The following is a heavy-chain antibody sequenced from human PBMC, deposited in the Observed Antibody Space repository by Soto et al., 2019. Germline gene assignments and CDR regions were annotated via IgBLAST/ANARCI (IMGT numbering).Heavy chain of an antibody. CDR2: IYYSGIT. D-gene: IGHD5-12*01. Sequence: SDTLSLTCTLSGRSINSSSYHLGLIRQPPGKGLELIGSIYYSGITYYNPSLKSRVTISVDTSKNQFSLKLSSVTAADTAVYYCARHPPKNSLWLQVSHFDYWGHGTLVTYPQ. V-gene: IGHV4-39*01. J-gene: IGHJ4*01. CDR1: GRSINSSSYH. CDR3: ARHPPKNSLWLQVSHFDY.